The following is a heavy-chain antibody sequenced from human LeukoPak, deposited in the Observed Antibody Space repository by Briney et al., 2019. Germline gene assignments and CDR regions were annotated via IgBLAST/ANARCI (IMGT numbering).Heavy chain of an antibody. CDR2: INWNGGST. D-gene: IGHD2-2*01. V-gene: IGHV3-20*04. CDR3: ARLGYCSSTSCYHYYYYYYMDV. CDR1: GFTFDDYG. Sequence: PGGSLRLSCAASGFTFDDYGMSWVRQAPGKGLEWVSGINWNGGSTGYADSVKGRFTISRDNAKNSLYLQMNSLRAEDTALYYCARLGYCSSTSCYHYYYYYYMDVWGKGTTVTVS. J-gene: IGHJ6*03.